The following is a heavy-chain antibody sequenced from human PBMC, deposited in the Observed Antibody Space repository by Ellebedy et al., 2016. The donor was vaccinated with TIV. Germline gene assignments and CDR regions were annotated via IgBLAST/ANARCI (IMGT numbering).Heavy chain of an antibody. D-gene: IGHD2-15*01. CDR3: ASRGVPLGYCSGGSCLETDYYYGMDV. J-gene: IGHJ6*02. CDR2: IIPILGIP. Sequence: AASVKVSCKASGGTFSSYVISWVRQAPGQGLEWMGRIIPILGIPIYAQQFQGRVTITADKSTSTAYMELSRLRSEDTAVYYCASRGVPLGYCSGGSCLETDYYYGMDVWGQGTTVTVS. V-gene: IGHV1-69*04. CDR1: GGTFSSYV.